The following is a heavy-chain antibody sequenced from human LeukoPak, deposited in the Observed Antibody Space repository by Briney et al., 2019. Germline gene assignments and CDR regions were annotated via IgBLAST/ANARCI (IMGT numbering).Heavy chain of an antibody. CDR3: APVPFDP. J-gene: IGHJ5*02. CDR2: ISGSGGST. Sequence: GGSLRLSCVASGFTYSHYGMNWVRQAPGKGPEWVSGISGSGGSTYYADSVKGRFTISRDNSKNTMYLQMNSLRAEDTAVYYCAPVPFDPWGQGTLVTVSS. CDR1: GFTYSHYG. V-gene: IGHV3-23*01.